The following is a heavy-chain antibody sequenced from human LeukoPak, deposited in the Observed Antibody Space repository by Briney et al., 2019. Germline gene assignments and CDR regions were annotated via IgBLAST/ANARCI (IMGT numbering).Heavy chain of an antibody. Sequence: GSLRLSCAASGFTFSSYAMSWIRQPPGKGLEWIGEINHSGSTSYNPSLKSRVTMSVDTSKNQFSLKLSSVTAADTAVYYCARLSSRRFPPTYSFDRRNYFDYWGQGTLVTVSS. CDR3: ARLSSRRFPPTYSFDRRNYFDY. CDR2: INHSGST. J-gene: IGHJ4*02. V-gene: IGHV4-34*01. D-gene: IGHD3-22*01. CDR1: GFTFSSYA.